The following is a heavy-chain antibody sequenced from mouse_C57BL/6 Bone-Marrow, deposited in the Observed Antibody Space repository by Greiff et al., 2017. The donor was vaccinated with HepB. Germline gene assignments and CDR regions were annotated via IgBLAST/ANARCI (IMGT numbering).Heavy chain of an antibody. V-gene: IGHV1-15*01. CDR3: TGYYFDY. J-gene: IGHJ2*01. Sequence: QVQLQQSGAELVRPGASVTLSCKASGYTFIDYEMHWVKQTPVHGLEWIGAIDPETGGTAYNQKFKGKAILTADKSSSTAYMELRSLTSEDSAVYYCTGYYFDYWGQGTTLTVSS. CDR2: IDPETGGT. CDR1: GYTFIDYE.